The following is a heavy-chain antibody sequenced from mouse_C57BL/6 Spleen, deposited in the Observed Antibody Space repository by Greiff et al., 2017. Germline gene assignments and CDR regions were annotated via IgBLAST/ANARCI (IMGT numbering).Heavy chain of an antibody. CDR1: GYAFSSSW. V-gene: IGHV1-82*01. CDR3: ERGGSNSWYFDV. CDR2: IYPGDGDT. J-gene: IGHJ1*03. Sequence: VQLQQSGPELVKPGASVKISCKASGYAFSSSWMNWVKQRPGKGLEWIGRIYPGDGDTNYNGKFKGKATLTADKSSSTAYMQLSSLTSEDSAVYFCERGGSNSWYFDVWGKGTTVTVSS.